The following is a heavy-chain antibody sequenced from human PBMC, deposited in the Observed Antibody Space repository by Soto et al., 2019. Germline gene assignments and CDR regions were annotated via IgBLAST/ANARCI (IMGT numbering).Heavy chain of an antibody. CDR3: ARDLLTGYYSPPQDY. CDR1: GFNFADYV. J-gene: IGHJ4*02. Sequence: GGSLRLSCATSGFNFADYVLSWVRQAPGKGLEWVGYIRSKAYGGTADYAASVTGRFTISRDDSKSIAYLQMNSLKTEDTAVYYCARDLLTGYYSPPQDYWGQGTLVTVSS. D-gene: IGHD3-9*01. V-gene: IGHV3-49*04. CDR2: IRSKAYGGTA.